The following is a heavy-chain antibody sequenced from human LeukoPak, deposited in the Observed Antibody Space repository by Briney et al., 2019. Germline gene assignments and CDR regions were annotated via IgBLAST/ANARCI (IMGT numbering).Heavy chain of an antibody. D-gene: IGHD3-10*01. Sequence: ASVKVSCKLSGDTLTELSMHWVRQSPGKGLEWMGGFVPENGETIYAQKFQGRVTMTEDTSTDTAYMELSSLRSDDTAVYFCATLPRGHLFDSWGQGTLVTVSS. J-gene: IGHJ4*02. CDR2: FVPENGET. V-gene: IGHV1-24*01. CDR1: GDTLTELS. CDR3: ATLPRGHLFDS.